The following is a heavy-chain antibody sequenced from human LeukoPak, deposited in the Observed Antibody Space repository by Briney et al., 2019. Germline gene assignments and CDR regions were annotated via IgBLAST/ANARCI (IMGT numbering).Heavy chain of an antibody. J-gene: IGHJ3*02. V-gene: IGHV1-69*06. CDR1: GGTFSSYA. Sequence: SVKVSCKASGGTFSSYAISWVRQAPGQGLEWMGGIIPIFGTANYAQKFQGRVTITADKSTSTAYMELSSLRSGDTAVYYCARDHGGYSYGYDAFDIWGQGTMVTVSS. CDR2: IIPIFGTA. CDR3: ARDHGGYSYGYDAFDI. D-gene: IGHD5-18*01.